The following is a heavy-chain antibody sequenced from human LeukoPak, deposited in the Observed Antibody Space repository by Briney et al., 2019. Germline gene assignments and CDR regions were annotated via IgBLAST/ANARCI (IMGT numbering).Heavy chain of an antibody. CDR3: AKEGGAAAGDLGRIDY. Sequence: GGSLRLSCAVSGFTFSSYAMSWVRQAPGKGLEWVSAISGSGGSTYYADSVKGRFTISRDNSKNTLYLQMNSLRAEDTAVYYCAKEGGAAAGDLGRIDYWGQGTLVTVSS. D-gene: IGHD6-13*01. J-gene: IGHJ4*02. V-gene: IGHV3-23*01. CDR2: ISGSGGST. CDR1: GFTFSSYA.